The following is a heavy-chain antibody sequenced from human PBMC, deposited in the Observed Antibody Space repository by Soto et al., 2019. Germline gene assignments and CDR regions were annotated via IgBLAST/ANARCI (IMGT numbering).Heavy chain of an antibody. J-gene: IGHJ6*03. V-gene: IGHV3-7*03. CDR3: AKCESSSSATGLYYYMDV. CDR1: GFTFSNYW. Sequence: GGSLRLSCAASGFTFSNYWMSWVRQAPGKGLEWVANIKQDGSEKYYVDSVKGRFTISRDNAKNSLYLQMNSLRAEDTAVYYCAKCESSSSATGLYYYMDVWGKGTTVTVSS. CDR2: IKQDGSEK. D-gene: IGHD6-6*01.